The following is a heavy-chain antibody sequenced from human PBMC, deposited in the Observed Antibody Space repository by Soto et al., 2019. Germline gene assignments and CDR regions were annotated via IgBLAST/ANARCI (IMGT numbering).Heavy chain of an antibody. J-gene: IGHJ4*02. V-gene: IGHV3-11*01. CDR3: AADPYYYASSY. CDR2: ISHSGTTI. D-gene: IGHD3-10*01. Sequence: YLRLSCATSGFTFSDYYMTWSRHAPGKGLEWVSYISHSGTTIHSAASVKGQFTVSRDNAQNSLYLQMNSLRAEDTAVYYCAADPYYYASSYWRQRTLVNLSS. CDR1: GFTFSDYY.